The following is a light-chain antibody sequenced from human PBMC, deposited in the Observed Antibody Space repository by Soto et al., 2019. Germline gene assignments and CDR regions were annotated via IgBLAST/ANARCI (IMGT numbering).Light chain of an antibody. V-gene: IGKV1-39*01. CDR2: AAS. J-gene: IGKJ2*01. Sequence: DIQMTQSPASLSASVGDRVTITCRASQSISTYLHWYQQKPGQAPKLLIYAASSLQSGVPSRFSGSGSGTEFTLTISSLQPEDFATYYCQQSYSTPYTFGEGTNLEIK. CDR1: QSISTY. CDR3: QQSYSTPYT.